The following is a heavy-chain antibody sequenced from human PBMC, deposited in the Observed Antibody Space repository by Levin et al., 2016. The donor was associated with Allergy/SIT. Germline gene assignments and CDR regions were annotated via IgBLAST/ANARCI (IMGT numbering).Heavy chain of an antibody. D-gene: IGHD3-3*01. CDR3: ARQWGRGTSYVFLESAPPHWYFDL. CDR1: GGSISSGLYY. Sequence: GSLRLSCTVSGGSISSGLYYWGWIRQPPGKGLEWIGSMYYSGSTYHNPSLKSRVAISVDTSKNQLSLNLSSVTAADTAVYFCARQWGRGTSYVFLESAPPHWYFDLWGRGTLVTVSS. J-gene: IGHJ2*01. CDR2: MYYSGST. V-gene: IGHV4-39*01.